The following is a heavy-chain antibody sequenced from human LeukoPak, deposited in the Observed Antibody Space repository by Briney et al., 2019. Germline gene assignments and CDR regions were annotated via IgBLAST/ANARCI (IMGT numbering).Heavy chain of an antibody. Sequence: GASVKVSCKASGYTFTDYYMHWVQQAPGKGLEWMGRVDPEDGETMYAEKFQGRVTITADTSTDTAYMELSSLRSEDTAVYYCATGTLVATHYYYYMDVWGKGTTVTVSS. CDR2: VDPEDGET. CDR1: GYTFTDYY. J-gene: IGHJ6*03. V-gene: IGHV1-69-2*01. CDR3: ATGTLVATHYYYYMDV. D-gene: IGHD5-12*01.